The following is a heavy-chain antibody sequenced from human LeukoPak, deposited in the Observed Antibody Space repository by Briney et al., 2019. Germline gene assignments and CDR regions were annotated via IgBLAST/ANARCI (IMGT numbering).Heavy chain of an antibody. V-gene: IGHV3-9*01. CDR3: ANVGAFNI. Sequence: GRSLRLSCAASGFTFDDYAMHWVRQAPGKGLEWVSGISWNSGSIGYADSVKGRFTISRDNSKNTLYLQMNSLRAEDTAVYYCANVGAFNIWGQGTMVTVSS. CDR1: GFTFDDYA. CDR2: ISWNSGSI. J-gene: IGHJ3*02.